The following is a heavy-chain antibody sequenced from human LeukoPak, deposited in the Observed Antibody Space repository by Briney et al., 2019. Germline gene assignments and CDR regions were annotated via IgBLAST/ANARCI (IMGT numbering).Heavy chain of an antibody. CDR3: ARDPTSFGPTVTTDY. Sequence: GGSLRLSCAASGFTFSSYWMSWVRQAPGKGLKWVANIKQDGSEKYYVDSVKGRFTISRDNAKNSLYLQMNSLRAEDTAVYYCARDPTSFGPTVTTDYWGQGTLVTVSS. D-gene: IGHD4-17*01. CDR1: GFTFSSYW. J-gene: IGHJ4*02. CDR2: IKQDGSEK. V-gene: IGHV3-7*01.